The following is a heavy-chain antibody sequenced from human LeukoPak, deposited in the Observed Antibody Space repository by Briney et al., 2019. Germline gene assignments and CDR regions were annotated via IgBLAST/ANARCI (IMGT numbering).Heavy chain of an antibody. V-gene: IGHV1-2*02. CDR2: INPNSGGT. CDR1: GYTFTGYY. CDR3: ARGVLAYCGGDCYSRPSALLPEDDY. D-gene: IGHD2-21*01. Sequence: ASVKVSCKASGYTFTGYYMHWVRQAPGQGLEWMGWINPNSGGTNYAQKFQGRVTMTRDTSISTAYMELSRLRSDDTAVYYCARGVLAYCGGDCYSRPSALLPEDDYWGQGTLVTVSS. J-gene: IGHJ4*02.